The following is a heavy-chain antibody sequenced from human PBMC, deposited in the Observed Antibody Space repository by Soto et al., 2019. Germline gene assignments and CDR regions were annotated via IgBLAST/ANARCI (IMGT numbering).Heavy chain of an antibody. Sequence: EVQLVESGGGLVQPGGSLKLSCAASGCPFSGSAMHWVRQASGKGLEWVGRIKSKVNNYATAYSASVKGRFTISRDDANNTAYLQMTSMKTDDTAVYYCTTIIGDIWSNYDHWGQGTLVTVSS. CDR3: TTIIGDIWSNYDH. CDR2: IKSKVNNYAT. CDR1: GCPFSGSA. J-gene: IGHJ4*02. V-gene: IGHV3-73*01. D-gene: IGHD3-3*01.